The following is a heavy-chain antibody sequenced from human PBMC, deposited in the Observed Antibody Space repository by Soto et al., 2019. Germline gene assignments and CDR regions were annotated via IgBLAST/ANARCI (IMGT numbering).Heavy chain of an antibody. Sequence: EVQLLESGGGLVQPGGSLRLSCAASGFTFSSYAMSWVRQAPGKGLEWVSAISGSGGSTYYADSVKGRFTISRDNSKNTLYLQMNSLRAEDTAEYYCAKVGYYYGSGSPDYWGQGTLVTVSS. CDR3: AKVGYYYGSGSPDY. J-gene: IGHJ4*02. D-gene: IGHD3-10*01. CDR2: ISGSGGST. V-gene: IGHV3-23*01. CDR1: GFTFSSYA.